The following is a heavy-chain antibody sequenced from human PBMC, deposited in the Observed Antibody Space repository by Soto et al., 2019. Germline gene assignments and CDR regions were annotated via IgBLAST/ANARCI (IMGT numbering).Heavy chain of an antibody. CDR1: GFTFSSYG. D-gene: IGHD3-10*01. CDR2: ISYDGSNK. J-gene: IGHJ4*02. Sequence: GGSLRLSCAASGFTFSSYGMHWVRQAPGKGLEWVAVISYDGSNKYYADSVKGRFTISRDNSKNTLYLQMNSLRAEDTAVYYCAKDSGRHLYYFDYWGQGTLVTVSS. V-gene: IGHV3-30*18. CDR3: AKDSGRHLYYFDY.